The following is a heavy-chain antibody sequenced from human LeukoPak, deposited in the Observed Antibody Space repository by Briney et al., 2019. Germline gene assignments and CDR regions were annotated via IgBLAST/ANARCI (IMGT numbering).Heavy chain of an antibody. CDR3: ATDAQSSGWIVY. Sequence: QPGGSLRLSCAASGFTFSSYAMHWVRQAPGKGLEWVAVISFDGNNKYYTDSVKGRFTISRDNSKNTLYLQMNSLRAEDTAVYYCATDAQSSGWIVYWGQGTLVTVSS. CDR2: ISFDGNNK. D-gene: IGHD6-19*01. J-gene: IGHJ4*02. CDR1: GFTFSSYA. V-gene: IGHV3-30-3*01.